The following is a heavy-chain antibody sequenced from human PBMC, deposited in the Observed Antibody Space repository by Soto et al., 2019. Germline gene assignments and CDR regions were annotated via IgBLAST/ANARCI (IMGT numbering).Heavy chain of an antibody. J-gene: IGHJ3*02. Sequence: QVQLQESGPGLVKPSETLSLTCTVSGGSMSSYYWSWIRQPPGKGLEWIGDIYYSGCTNYNTSLKHRVIISVDTSKHQFSLKLSSVTAADTALYYCARRYGLSAFDIWGQGTMVTVSS. V-gene: IGHV4-59*12. CDR1: GGSMSSYY. D-gene: IGHD3-10*01. CDR3: ARRYGLSAFDI. CDR2: IYYSGCT.